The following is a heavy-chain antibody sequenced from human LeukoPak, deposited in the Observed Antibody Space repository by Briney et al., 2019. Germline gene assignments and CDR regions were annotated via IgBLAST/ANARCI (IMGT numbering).Heavy chain of an antibody. V-gene: IGHV3-9*01. Sequence: QAGGSLRLTCAASGFTFDDYGMSWVRQAPGKGLEWVSGISWNSGSIGYADSVKGRFTISRDNAKNSLYLQMNSLRAEDTALYYCAKDYCSSTSCYTRPWSNWFDPWGQGTLVTVSS. J-gene: IGHJ5*02. CDR3: AKDYCSSTSCYTRPWSNWFDP. D-gene: IGHD2-2*02. CDR2: ISWNSGSI. CDR1: GFTFDDYG.